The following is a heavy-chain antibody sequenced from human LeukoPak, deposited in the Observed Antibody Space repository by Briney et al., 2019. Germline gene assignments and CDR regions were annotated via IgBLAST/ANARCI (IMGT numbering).Heavy chain of an antibody. D-gene: IGHD3-22*01. CDR3: ARVFYYDSSGRITKEAFDI. J-gene: IGHJ3*02. V-gene: IGHV4-30-4*01. Sequence: SETLSLTCTVSGGSISSGDYYWSWIRQPPGKGLEWIGYIYYSGSTYYNPSLKSRVTISVDTSKNQFSLKLSSVTAADTAVYYCARVFYYDSSGRITKEAFDIWGQGTMVTVSS. CDR1: GGSISSGDYY. CDR2: IYYSGST.